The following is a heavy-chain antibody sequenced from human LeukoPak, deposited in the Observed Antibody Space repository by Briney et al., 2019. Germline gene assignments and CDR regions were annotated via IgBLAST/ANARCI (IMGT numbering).Heavy chain of an antibody. CDR3: ARGEALAARPNNWFDP. CDR2: IVPILGIA. CDR1: GGTFSSYA. V-gene: IGHV1-69*04. Sequence: SVKVSCKDSGGTFSSYAISWVRQAPAQGLEWMGRIVPILGIANYAQKFQGRVTITADKSTSTAYMELSSLRSEDTAVYYCARGEALAARPNNWFDPWGQGTLVTVSS. D-gene: IGHD6-6*01. J-gene: IGHJ5*02.